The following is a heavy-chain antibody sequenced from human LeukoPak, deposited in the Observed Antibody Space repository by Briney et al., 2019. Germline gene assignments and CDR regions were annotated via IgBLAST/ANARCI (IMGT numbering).Heavy chain of an antibody. J-gene: IGHJ4*02. CDR3: ARHRNYYDSSGYYHYFDY. V-gene: IGHV4-59*08. CDR2: IYYSGNT. Sequence: PSETLSLTCTVSGGSISSYYWSWIRQPPGKGLEWIGYIYYSGNTNYNPSLKSRVTISVDTSKNQFSLKVSSVTAADTAVYYCARHRNYYDSSGYYHYFDYWGQGTLVTVSS. CDR1: GGSISSYY. D-gene: IGHD3-22*01.